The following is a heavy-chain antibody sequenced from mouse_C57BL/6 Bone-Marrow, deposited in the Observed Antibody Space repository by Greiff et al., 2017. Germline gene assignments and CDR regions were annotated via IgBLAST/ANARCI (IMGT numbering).Heavy chain of an antibody. CDR2: ISSGGSYT. CDR3: ASSPAY. CDR1: GFTFSSYG. Sequence: EVQLKESGGDLVKPGGSLKLSCAASGFTFSSYGMSWVRQTPDKRLEWVATISSGGSYTYYPDSVKGRFTISRDNAKNTLYLQMSSLKSEDTAMYYCASSPAYWGQGTLVTVSA. V-gene: IGHV5-6*01. J-gene: IGHJ3*01.